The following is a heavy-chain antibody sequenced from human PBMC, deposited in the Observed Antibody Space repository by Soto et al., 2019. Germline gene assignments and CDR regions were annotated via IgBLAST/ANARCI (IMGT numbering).Heavy chain of an antibody. CDR2: IYYSGST. J-gene: IGHJ4*02. V-gene: IGHV4-39*01. Sequence: NPSETLSLTCTVSGGSISSSSYYWGWIRQPPGKGLEWIGSIYYSGSTYYNPSLKSRVTISVDTSKNQFSLKLSSVTAADTAVYYCARLSKYCSSTSCYGGVVGWGQGTLVTVSS. CDR3: ARLSKYCSSTSCYGGVVG. D-gene: IGHD2-2*01. CDR1: GGSISSSSYY.